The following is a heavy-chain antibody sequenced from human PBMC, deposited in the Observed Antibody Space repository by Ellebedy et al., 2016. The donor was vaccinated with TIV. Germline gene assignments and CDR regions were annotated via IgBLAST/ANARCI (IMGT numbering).Heavy chain of an antibody. CDR3: ARFVGDYALLPIDY. CDR2: ISSSSSYI. V-gene: IGHV3-21*01. CDR1: GFTFSSYS. J-gene: IGHJ4*02. Sequence: GGSLRLXXAASGFTFSSYSMNWVRQAPGKGLEWVSSISSSSSYIYYADSVKGRFTISRDNAKNSLYLQMNSLRAEDTAVYYCARFVGDYALLPIDYWGQGTLVTVSS. D-gene: IGHD4-17*01.